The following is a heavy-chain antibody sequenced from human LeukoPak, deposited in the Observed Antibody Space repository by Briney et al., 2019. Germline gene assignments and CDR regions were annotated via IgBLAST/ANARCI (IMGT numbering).Heavy chain of an antibody. V-gene: IGHV3-53*01. CDR3: ARGAFD. Sequence: GGSLRLSCAASGFIVSNSYMSWVRQAPGKGLDWVSVIYDGGDKHYADSVRGRFIISRDSSTNTLYLQMTSLRVEDTAVYYCARGAFDWGQGTLVTVSS. D-gene: IGHD3-3*02. CDR1: GFIVSNSY. CDR2: IYDGGDK. J-gene: IGHJ4*02.